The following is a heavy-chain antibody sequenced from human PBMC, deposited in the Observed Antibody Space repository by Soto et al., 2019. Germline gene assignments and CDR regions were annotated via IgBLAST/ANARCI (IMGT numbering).Heavy chain of an antibody. CDR3: ASSRVVQAAMGRCWFHP. CDR2: IYHSVST. CDR1: GGSISSSNC. D-gene: IGHD2-2*01. Sequence: SETLSLTGAVSGGSISSSNCWSWVRQPPGKGLEWIGEIYHSVSTNYNPSLKSRVTISVDKSKNQFSLKLSSVTAADTAVYYCASSRVVQAAMGRCWFHPWGQGNLVNVYS. V-gene: IGHV4-4*02. J-gene: IGHJ5*02.